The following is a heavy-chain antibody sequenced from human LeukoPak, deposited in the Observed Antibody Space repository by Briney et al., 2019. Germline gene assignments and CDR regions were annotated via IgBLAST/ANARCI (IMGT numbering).Heavy chain of an antibody. V-gene: IGHV3-73*01. CDR2: IRSKANNYAT. J-gene: IGHJ4*02. CDR1: GFTFSDSA. Sequence: PGGSLKLSCAASGFTFSDSAMHWVRQASGKGLEWVGHIRSKANNYATAYAASVKGRFTISRDDSKNTAYLQMHSLNTEDTAVYYCTTVLGYRYGVPYFDYWGQGTLVTVSS. D-gene: IGHD5-18*01. CDR3: TTVLGYRYGVPYFDY.